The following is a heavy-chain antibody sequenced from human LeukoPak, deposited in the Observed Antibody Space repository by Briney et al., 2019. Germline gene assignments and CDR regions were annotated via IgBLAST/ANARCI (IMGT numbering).Heavy chain of an antibody. J-gene: IGHJ6*02. Sequence: ASVKVSCRASGYTFTSYDINWVRQATGQGLEWMGWMNPNSGNTGYAQKFQGRVTMTRNTSISTAYMELSSLRSEDTAVYYCARGGYSRSRYYYYGMDVWGQGTTVTVSS. CDR1: GYTFTSYD. D-gene: IGHD5-18*01. CDR2: MNPNSGNT. CDR3: ARGGYSRSRYYYYGMDV. V-gene: IGHV1-8*01.